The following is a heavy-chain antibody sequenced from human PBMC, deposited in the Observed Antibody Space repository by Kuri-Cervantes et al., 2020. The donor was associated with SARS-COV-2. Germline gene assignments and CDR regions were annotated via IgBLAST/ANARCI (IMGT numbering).Heavy chain of an antibody. Sequence: SVKVSCKATGGTFSSYAVTWVRQAPGRGLEWMGRIIPLFGTAIYAENFRGRVTLTADKSTNTAYMELSSLRSEDTAVYYCARDRGPGQLLYSAFRWFDPWGQGTLVTVSS. CDR3: ARDRGPGQLLYSAFRWFDP. D-gene: IGHD2-2*02. CDR1: GGTFSSYA. V-gene: IGHV1-69*06. J-gene: IGHJ5*02. CDR2: IIPLFGTA.